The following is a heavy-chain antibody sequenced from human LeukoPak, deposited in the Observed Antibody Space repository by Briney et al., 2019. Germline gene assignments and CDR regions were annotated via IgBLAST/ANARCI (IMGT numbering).Heavy chain of an antibody. CDR3: ARRTTVNWFDP. CDR2: INPNGGGT. J-gene: IGHJ5*02. V-gene: IGHV1-46*01. D-gene: IGHD1-1*01. Sequence: ASVKVSCKASGYTFTSYYIHWVRQAPGQGLEWMGVINPNGGGTSYAQKFQGRVTMTRDTSTSTVYMELSSLRSEDTAVYYCARRTTVNWFDPWGQGTLVTVSS. CDR1: GYTFTSYY.